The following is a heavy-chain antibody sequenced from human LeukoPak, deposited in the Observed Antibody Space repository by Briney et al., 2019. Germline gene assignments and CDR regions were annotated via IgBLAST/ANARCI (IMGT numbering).Heavy chain of an antibody. J-gene: IGHJ3*02. CDR2: IYNSGST. CDR3: ARPLDTSLANPFDI. D-gene: IGHD3-16*01. CDR1: GGSISSSSYY. Sequence: NPSETLSLTCTVSGGSISSSSYYWGWIRQPPGKGLEWIGSIYNSGSTYYNPSLKSRVTISVDTSKNQFSLRLTSVTAADTAVYYCARPLDTSLANPFDIWGHGTMVTVSS. V-gene: IGHV4-39*01.